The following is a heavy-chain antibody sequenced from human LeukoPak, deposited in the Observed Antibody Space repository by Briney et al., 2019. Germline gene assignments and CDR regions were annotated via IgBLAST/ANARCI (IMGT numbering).Heavy chain of an antibody. Sequence: PGGSLRLSCAASGFTFSSYGMHWVRQAPGKGLEWVAVISYDGSNKYYADSVKGRFTISRDNSKNTLYLQMNSLRAEDTAVYYCAKELDTAMGYASNYWGQGTLVTVSS. CDR1: GFTFSSYG. CDR3: AKELDTAMGYASNY. V-gene: IGHV3-30*18. D-gene: IGHD5-18*01. J-gene: IGHJ4*02. CDR2: ISYDGSNK.